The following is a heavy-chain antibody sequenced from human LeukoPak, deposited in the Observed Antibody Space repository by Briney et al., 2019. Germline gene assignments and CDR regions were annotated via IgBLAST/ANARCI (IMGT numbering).Heavy chain of an antibody. CDR1: GFTFSGSF. J-gene: IGHJ4*02. D-gene: IGHD1-7*01. CDR2: IRSKADSYAT. Sequence: PGGSLRLSCAASGFTFSGSFIHWVRQASGKGLEWVGRIRSKADSYATGYAASVRGRFTISRDDSKNTAYLQMNSLKTEDTAAYYCTRQAMGTGTTDYWGPGTLVTVSS. CDR3: TRQAMGTGTTDY. V-gene: IGHV3-73*01.